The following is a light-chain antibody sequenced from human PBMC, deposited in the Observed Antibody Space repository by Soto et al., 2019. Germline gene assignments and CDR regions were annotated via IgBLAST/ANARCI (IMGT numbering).Light chain of an antibody. V-gene: IGLV2-23*01. CDR3: CSYAGSSLYV. J-gene: IGLJ1*01. Sequence: QSVLTQPASVSGSPGQSITISCTGTSSDVGNYNLVSWYQQHPGKAPKLMIYEGSKRPSGVSNRFSGSKSGNTASLTISGLQAEDEADYYCCSYAGSSLYVFGTGTQLTVL. CDR2: EGS. CDR1: SSDVGNYNL.